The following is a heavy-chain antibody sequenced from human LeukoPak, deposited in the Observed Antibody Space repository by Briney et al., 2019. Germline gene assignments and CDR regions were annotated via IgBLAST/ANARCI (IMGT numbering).Heavy chain of an antibody. D-gene: IGHD2-15*01. V-gene: IGHV6-1*01. Sequence: SQTLSLTCVLSGDSFSSNGVAWNWIRQSRSSGLEWLGRTYYRSKWYNDYVVSVKSRITINPDTSKNQFSLHLNSVTPEDTAVYYCARGINSAFDIWGQGTLVTVSS. CDR3: ARGINSAFDI. J-gene: IGHJ3*02. CDR1: GDSFSSNGVA. CDR2: TYYRSKWYN.